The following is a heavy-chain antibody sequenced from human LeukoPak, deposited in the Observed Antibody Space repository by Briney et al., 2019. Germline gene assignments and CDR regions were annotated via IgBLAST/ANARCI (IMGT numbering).Heavy chain of an antibody. J-gene: IGHJ4*02. Sequence: SAKVSCKASGRTFSSYAISWVRQAPGQGLEWMGGIIPIFGTANYAQKFQGRVTITTDESTSTAYMELSSLRSEDTAVYYCARGMSIVATANFDYWGQGTLVTVSS. D-gene: IGHD5-12*01. V-gene: IGHV1-69*05. CDR1: GRTFSSYA. CDR2: IIPIFGTA. CDR3: ARGMSIVATANFDY.